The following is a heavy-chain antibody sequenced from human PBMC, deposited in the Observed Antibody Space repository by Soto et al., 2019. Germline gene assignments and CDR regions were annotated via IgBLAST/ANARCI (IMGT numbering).Heavy chain of an antibody. Sequence: QVQLQESGSRLVRPSQPLSLTCSVSGGSVSSGGYSWSWIRQAPGKGLEWIGFISPSGRPAYNPSPKSRVSISGDTSKNQISLELSSVTAADTAVYYCTRGVLAWGPGTLVTVSS. CDR2: ISPSGRP. D-gene: IGHD2-8*01. J-gene: IGHJ5*02. V-gene: IGHV4-30-2*01. CDR3: TRGVLA. CDR1: GGSVSSGGYS.